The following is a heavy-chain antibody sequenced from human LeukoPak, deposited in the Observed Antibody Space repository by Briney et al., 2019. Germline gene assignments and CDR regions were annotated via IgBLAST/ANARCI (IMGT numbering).Heavy chain of an antibody. V-gene: IGHV1-46*01. J-gene: IGHJ4*02. CDR2: LNPIGGST. CDR3: ARVDDCWSGKFDY. CDR1: GYTFTSYY. Sequence: ASVKVSCKASGYTFTSYYIHWVRQAPGQGLECMGILNPIGGSTTYAQKLQGRVTMTRDTSTSTVYMELSSLRCEDTAVYYCARVDDCWSGKFDYWGQGTLVTVSS. D-gene: IGHD3-3*01.